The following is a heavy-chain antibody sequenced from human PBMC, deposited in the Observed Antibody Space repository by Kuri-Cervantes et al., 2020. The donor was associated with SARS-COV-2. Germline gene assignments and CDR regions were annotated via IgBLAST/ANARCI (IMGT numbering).Heavy chain of an antibody. CDR3: ARDGRQWPTRGGFDP. Sequence: GGSLRLSCAASGFTFSNAWMSWVRQAPGKGLEWVGRIKSKTDGGTTDYAAPVKGRFTISRDDSKNTLYLQMNSLRDEDTAVYYCARDGRQWPTRGGFDPWGQGTLVTVSS. J-gene: IGHJ5*02. CDR1: GFTFSNAW. D-gene: IGHD6-19*01. CDR2: IKSKTDGGTT. V-gene: IGHV3-15*01.